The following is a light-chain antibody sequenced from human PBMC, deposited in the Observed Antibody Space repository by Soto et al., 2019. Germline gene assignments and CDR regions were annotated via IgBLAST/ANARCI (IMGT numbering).Light chain of an antibody. Sequence: DIQMTQSPSTLSASVGDRVTITCRASQSISSWLAWYQQKPGKAPKLLIYDASSLESGAPSRFSGSGSGTEFTLTISSLQPDDFATYYCQQYNSYSPWWTFGQGTKVEIK. CDR3: QQYNSYSPWWT. J-gene: IGKJ1*01. V-gene: IGKV1-5*01. CDR1: QSISSW. CDR2: DAS.